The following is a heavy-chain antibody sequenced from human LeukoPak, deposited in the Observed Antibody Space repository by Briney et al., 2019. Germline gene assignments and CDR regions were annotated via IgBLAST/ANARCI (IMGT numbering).Heavy chain of an antibody. J-gene: IGHJ4*02. V-gene: IGHV1-18*01. CDR2: ISAYNGNT. CDR3: ARDYYDSSGYYYVFAY. Sequence: ASVKDSCKASDYTFTNYGISWVRQAPGQGFEWMGWISAYNGNTNQAQKLQGRVTMTTDTSTRTAYMELRSLRSDDTAVYYCARDYYDSSGYYYVFAYWGQGTLVTVSS. CDR1: DYTFTNYG. D-gene: IGHD3-22*01.